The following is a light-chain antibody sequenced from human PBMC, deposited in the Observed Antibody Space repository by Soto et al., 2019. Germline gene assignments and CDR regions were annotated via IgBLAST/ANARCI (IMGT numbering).Light chain of an antibody. CDR2: DND. J-gene: IGLJ2*01. V-gene: IGLV1-51*01. CDR3: QAWDSNLSGGV. CDR1: RSNIGNNY. Sequence: QSVLTQPPSVSAAPGQKVTVSCSGSRSNIGNNYVSWYQHLPGTAPKLLIYDNDKRPSGIPDRFSASKSGTSATLDITGLQTGGEADLYCQAWDSNLSGGVFGGGTQLTVL.